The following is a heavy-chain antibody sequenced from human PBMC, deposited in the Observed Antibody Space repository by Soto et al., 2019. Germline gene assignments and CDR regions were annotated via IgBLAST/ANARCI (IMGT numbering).Heavy chain of an antibody. CDR1: GGTFSSYA. J-gene: IGHJ6*02. Sequence: SVKVSCKASGGTFSSYAISWVRQAPGQGLEWMGGIIPIFGTANYAQKFQGRVTITADESTSTAYMELSSLRSEDTAVYYCARGXYQQLVWGGYYYYGMDVWGQGTTVTVSS. CDR3: ARGXYQQLVWGGYYYYGMDV. CDR2: IIPIFGTA. D-gene: IGHD6-6*01. V-gene: IGHV1-69*13.